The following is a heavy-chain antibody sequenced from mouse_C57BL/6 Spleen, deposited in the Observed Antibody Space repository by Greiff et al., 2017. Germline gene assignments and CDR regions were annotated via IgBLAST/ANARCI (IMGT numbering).Heavy chain of an antibody. CDR2: IYPGDGDT. Sequence: VQLQQSGAELVKPGASVKISCKASGYAFSSYWMHWVKQRPGQGLEWIGQIYPGDGDTNYNGKFKGKATLTADKSSSTAYMQLSSLTPEDSAVYFCARWGIYDGYYPLDYWGQGTTLTVSS. CDR3: ARWGIYDGYYPLDY. V-gene: IGHV1-80*01. J-gene: IGHJ2*01. D-gene: IGHD2-3*01. CDR1: GYAFSSYW.